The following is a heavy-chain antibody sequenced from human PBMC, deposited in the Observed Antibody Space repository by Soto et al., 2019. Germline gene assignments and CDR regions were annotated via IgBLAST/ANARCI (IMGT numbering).Heavy chain of an antibody. CDR2: IIPIFGTA. V-gene: IGHV1-69*06. CDR3: ARKGDYYDSSGYYHVYYYYGMDV. D-gene: IGHD3-22*01. Sequence: SVNVYCKASGGTLSSYAISRVRQDPGQGLEWMGGIIPIFGTANYAQKFQGRVTIAADKSTSTAYMELSSLRSEDTAVYYCARKGDYYDSSGYYHVYYYYGMDVWGQGTTVTVSS. J-gene: IGHJ6*02. CDR1: GGTLSSYA.